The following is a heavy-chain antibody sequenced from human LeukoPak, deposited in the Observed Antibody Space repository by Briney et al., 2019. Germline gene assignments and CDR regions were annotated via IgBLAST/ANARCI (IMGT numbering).Heavy chain of an antibody. CDR3: AREQWELYFDY. Sequence: ASVKVSCMASGYTFTGYYVHWVRQAPGQGLEWMGWINPNSGGTNYAQKFQGRVTMTRDTSISTAYMELSRLRSDDTAVYYCAREQWELYFDYWGQGTLVTVSS. CDR2: INPNSGGT. CDR1: GYTFTGYY. J-gene: IGHJ4*02. D-gene: IGHD1-26*01. V-gene: IGHV1-2*02.